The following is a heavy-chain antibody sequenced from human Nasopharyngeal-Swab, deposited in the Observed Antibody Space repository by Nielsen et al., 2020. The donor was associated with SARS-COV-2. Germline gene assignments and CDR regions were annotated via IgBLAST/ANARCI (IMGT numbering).Heavy chain of an antibody. CDR1: GFTFGDYA. Sequence: GGSLRLSCTGSGFTFGDYAMSWVRQAPGKGLEWLGFIRSKSLGGTTEYAASVKGRFTISRDDSKSTAYLQMDSLKTEDTAVYYCTRRNRFREFFTLDYWGQGTLVTVSS. CDR2: IRSKSLGGTT. D-gene: IGHD3-10*01. CDR3: TRRNRFREFFTLDY. V-gene: IGHV3-49*04. J-gene: IGHJ4*02.